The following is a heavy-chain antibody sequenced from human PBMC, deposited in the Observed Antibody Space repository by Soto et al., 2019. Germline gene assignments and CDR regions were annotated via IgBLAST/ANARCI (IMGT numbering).Heavy chain of an antibody. V-gene: IGHV1-69*17. D-gene: IGHD3-16*01. CDR1: GDTFNSYV. J-gene: IGHJ4*02. CDR3: ARESLGAKGADH. CDR2: IIPIIGVT. Sequence: QVQLVQSGAEVKRPGSSVKVSCESSGDTFNSYVISWVRQAPGQGLEWMGGIIPIIGVTHYAQKFQGRVIINALSSKGTTDMELTNLGFEDTALYYCARESLGAKGADHWGQGTLVTVSS.